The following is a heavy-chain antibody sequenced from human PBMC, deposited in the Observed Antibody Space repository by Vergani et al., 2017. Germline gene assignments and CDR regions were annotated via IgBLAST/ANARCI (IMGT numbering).Heavy chain of an antibody. V-gene: IGHV1-18*01. Sequence: QVQLAQSGAELKKPGASVSVSCKGSSHTFQTYGISWVRQAPGKGLEWMAWIRPYTGHTIYAQKFQDRVTMTADTSTNTAYMELRSLRSDDTAVYFCARVAPSNSEVTPTAFDVWGQGTMVTVSS. CDR3: ARVAPSNSEVTPTAFDV. D-gene: IGHD1-1*01. J-gene: IGHJ3*01. CDR1: SHTFQTYG. CDR2: IRPYTGHT.